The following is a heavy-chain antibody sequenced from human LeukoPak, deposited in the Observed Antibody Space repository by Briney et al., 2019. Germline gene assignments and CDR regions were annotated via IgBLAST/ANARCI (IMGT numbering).Heavy chain of an antibody. J-gene: IGHJ4*02. V-gene: IGHV3-23*01. CDR2: ISGSGGST. CDR3: AKEAYGSGSYRGILHY. Sequence: GGSLRLSCAASGFTFSSYAMHWVRQAPGKGLEWVSAISGSGGSTYYADSVKGRFTISRDNSKNTLYLQMNSLRAEDTAVYYCAKEAYGSGSYRGILHYWGQGTLVTVSS. D-gene: IGHD3-10*01. CDR1: GFTFSSYA.